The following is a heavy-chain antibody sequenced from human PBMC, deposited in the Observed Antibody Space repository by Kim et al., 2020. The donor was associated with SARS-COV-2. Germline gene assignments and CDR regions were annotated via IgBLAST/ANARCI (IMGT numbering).Heavy chain of an antibody. CDR2: YN. Sequence: YNDYALSLKSRMTINADTSKNQFSLQLNSVTPEDTAMYYCARGASRNLGYWGQGTLVTV. J-gene: IGHJ4*02. CDR3: ARGASRNLGY. V-gene: IGHV6-1*01. D-gene: IGHD2-15*01.